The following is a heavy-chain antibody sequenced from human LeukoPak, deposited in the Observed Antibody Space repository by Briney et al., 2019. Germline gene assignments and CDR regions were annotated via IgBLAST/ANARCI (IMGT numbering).Heavy chain of an antibody. CDR1: GGSISSYY. CDR2: IYYSGST. CDR3: ARGDWVLRYFDWLRLAYAFDI. Sequence: PSETLSLTCTVSGGSISSYYWSWIRQPPGKGLEWIGYIYYSGSTNYNPSLKSRVTISVDTSKNQFSLKLSSVTAADTAVYYCARGDWVLRYFDWLRLAYAFDIWGQGTMVTVSS. D-gene: IGHD3-9*01. V-gene: IGHV4-59*01. J-gene: IGHJ3*02.